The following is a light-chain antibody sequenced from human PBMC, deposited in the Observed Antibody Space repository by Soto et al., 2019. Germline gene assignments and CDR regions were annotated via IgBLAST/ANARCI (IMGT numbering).Light chain of an antibody. CDR2: KAS. CDR1: QSISSW. CDR3: QQYGSSPWT. V-gene: IGKV1-5*03. J-gene: IGKJ1*01. Sequence: DIQMTQSPSILSASVGDRVTITCRASQSISSWLAWYQQKPGKAPNLLIYKASHLENGVPSRFSGSGSGTEFTLTISSLQPGDFAVYYCQQYGSSPWTFGQGTKVDIK.